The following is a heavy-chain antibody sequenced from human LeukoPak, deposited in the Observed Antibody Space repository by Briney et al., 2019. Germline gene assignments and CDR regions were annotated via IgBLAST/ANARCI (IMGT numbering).Heavy chain of an antibody. Sequence: GGSLRLSCAASGFTFSNAWMSWVRQAPGKGLEWVGRIKSKTDGGTTDYAAPVKGRFAISRDDSKNTLYLQMNSLKTEDTAVYYCTTDASPQSHSSSWKRVPDYWGQGTLVTVSS. CDR3: TTDASPQSHSSSWKRVPDY. V-gene: IGHV3-15*01. CDR2: IKSKTDGGTT. CDR1: GFTFSNAW. J-gene: IGHJ4*02. D-gene: IGHD6-13*01.